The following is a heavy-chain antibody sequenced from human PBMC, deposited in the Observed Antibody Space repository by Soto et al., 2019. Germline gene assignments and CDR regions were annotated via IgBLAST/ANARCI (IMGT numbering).Heavy chain of an antibody. Sequence: EVQLVESGGGLVQPGRSLRLSCAASGFTFDDYAMHWVRQAPGKGLEWVSGTSWNSGSIGYADSVKGRFTISRDNAKNSLYLQVNSLRAEDTALYYCASGDYRFYCSGGSCYPFDYWGQGTLVTVSS. CDR3: ASGDYRFYCSGGSCYPFDY. CDR2: TSWNSGSI. V-gene: IGHV3-9*01. D-gene: IGHD2-15*01. J-gene: IGHJ4*02. CDR1: GFTFDDYA.